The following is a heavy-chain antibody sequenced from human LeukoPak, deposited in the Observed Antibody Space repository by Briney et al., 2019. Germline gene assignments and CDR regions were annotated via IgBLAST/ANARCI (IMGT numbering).Heavy chain of an antibody. CDR1: GFTFSSYW. D-gene: IGHD3-22*01. CDR2: INSDGSSA. V-gene: IGHV3-74*01. CDR3: ATLRAVVAFDDFDI. J-gene: IGHJ3*02. Sequence: GGSLRLSCAASGFTFSSYWMHWVRQAPGKGLVWVSRINSDGSSAHYEDSVNGRFTISRDNAKNTLYLQMNSLRAEDTAVYYCATLRAVVAFDDFDIWGQGTMVTVSS.